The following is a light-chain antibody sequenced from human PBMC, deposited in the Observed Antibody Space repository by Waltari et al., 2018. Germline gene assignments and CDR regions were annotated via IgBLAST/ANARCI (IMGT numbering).Light chain of an antibody. V-gene: IGKV1-39*01. Sequence: DIQMTQPPSSLAASAGEKVTITCRASQSISEYLNWYQQKPGKAPKLLIYGASSLQSGVPSRFSGSGAGTDFTLSITSLQPEDSATYYCQQSYTFGGGTKVEIK. CDR3: QQSYT. J-gene: IGKJ4*01. CDR2: GAS. CDR1: QSISEY.